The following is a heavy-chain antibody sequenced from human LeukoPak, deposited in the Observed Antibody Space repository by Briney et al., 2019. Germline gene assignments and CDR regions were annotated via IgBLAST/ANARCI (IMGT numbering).Heavy chain of an antibody. D-gene: IGHD3-3*01. CDR3: ARGKPSYDFWSGYYRDYFDY. Sequence: PSETLSLTCAVYGGSFSGYYWSWIRQPSGKGLEWIGEINHSGSTNYNPSLKSRVTISVDTSKNQFSLKLSSVTAADTAAYYCARGKPSYDFWSGYYRDYFDYWGQGTLVTVSS. CDR1: GGSFSGYY. V-gene: IGHV4-34*01. J-gene: IGHJ4*02. CDR2: INHSGST.